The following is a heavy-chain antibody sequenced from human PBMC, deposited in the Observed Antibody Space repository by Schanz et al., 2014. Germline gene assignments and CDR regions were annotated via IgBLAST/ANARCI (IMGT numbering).Heavy chain of an antibody. D-gene: IGHD6-19*01. V-gene: IGHV3-74*01. Sequence: EVQLVESGGGLVRPGGSLRLSCAASGFTFSGYWMHWVRQAPGKGLVWVSRVNGAGITTTYADSVKGRFTISRDNSKNTLYLQMNSLIAEDTAVYYCAKCIGWYGRCAFDIWGQGTMVTVSS. J-gene: IGHJ3*02. CDR2: VNGAGITT. CDR1: GFTFSGYW. CDR3: AKCIGWYGRCAFDI.